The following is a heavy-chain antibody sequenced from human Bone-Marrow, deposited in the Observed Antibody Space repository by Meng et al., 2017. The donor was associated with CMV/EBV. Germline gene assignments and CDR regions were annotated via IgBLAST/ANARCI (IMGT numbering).Heavy chain of an antibody. V-gene: IGHV1-46*01. CDR3: ARDLGYCSSTSCPGDLDY. Sequence: ASVKVSCKASGYTFTSYYMHWVRQAPGQGLEWMGIINPSGGSTCYAQKFQGRVTMTRDTSTSTVYMELSSLRSEDTAVYYCARDLGYCSSTSCPGDLDYWGQGTLVPVSS. J-gene: IGHJ4*02. CDR2: INPSGGST. D-gene: IGHD2-2*01. CDR1: GYTFTSYY.